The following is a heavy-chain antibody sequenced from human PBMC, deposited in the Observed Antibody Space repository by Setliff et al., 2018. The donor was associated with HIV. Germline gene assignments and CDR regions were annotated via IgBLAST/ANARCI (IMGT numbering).Heavy chain of an antibody. CDR1: GLIFSSYW. Sequence: GGSLRLSCAASGLIFSSYWMSWVRQAPGKGLEWVANIKQDGSEKYYVDSVKGRFTISSDNAKNSLYLQMNSLRAEDTAVFYCARPRATAGLFFFADWGKGATVTVSS. D-gene: IGHD6-13*01. CDR3: ARPRATAGLFFFAD. J-gene: IGHJ6*04. CDR2: IKQDGSEK. V-gene: IGHV3-7*01.